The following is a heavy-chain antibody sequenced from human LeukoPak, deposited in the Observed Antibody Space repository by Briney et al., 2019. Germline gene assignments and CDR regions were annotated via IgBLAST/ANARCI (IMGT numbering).Heavy chain of an antibody. CDR1: GGTFSSYA. D-gene: IGHD3-22*01. Sequence: SVKVSCKASGGTFSSYAISWVRQAPGQGLEWMGRIIPILGIANYAQKFQGRVTITADKSTSTAYMELSSLRSEDTAVYYCASGNYYDSSGSLMGYWGQGTLVTVSS. CDR3: ASGNYYDSSGSLMGY. CDR2: IIPILGIA. V-gene: IGHV1-69*04. J-gene: IGHJ4*02.